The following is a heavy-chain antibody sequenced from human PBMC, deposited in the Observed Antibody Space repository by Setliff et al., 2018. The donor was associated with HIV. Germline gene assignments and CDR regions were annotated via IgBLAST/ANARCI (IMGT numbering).Heavy chain of an antibody. CDR1: GFTFSSYA. CDR2: ISGSGGST. J-gene: IGHJ4*02. V-gene: IGHV3-20*04. Sequence: PGGSLRLSCAASGFTFSSYAMSWVRQAPGKGLEWVSAISGSGGSTGYADSVKGRFTISRDNAKNSLYLQMNSLRAEDTALYYCARDLKPSTFDYWGQGTLVTVSS. CDR3: ARDLKPSTFDY.